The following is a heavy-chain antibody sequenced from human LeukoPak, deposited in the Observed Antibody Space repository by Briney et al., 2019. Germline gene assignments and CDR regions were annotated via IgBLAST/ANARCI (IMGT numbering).Heavy chain of an antibody. CDR2: INNDGSST. D-gene: IGHD2-15*01. J-gene: IGHJ4*02. V-gene: IGHV3-74*01. CDR1: GFIFGNYW. Sequence: RGSLRLSCATSGFIFGNYWMHWVRQAPGKGLVWVSRINNDGSSTTYADSVKGRFTISRDNARNPLYLQMNSLRAEDTAVYYCARDGISCSGGHCYFASWGQGTLVTVSS. CDR3: ARDGISCSGGHCYFAS.